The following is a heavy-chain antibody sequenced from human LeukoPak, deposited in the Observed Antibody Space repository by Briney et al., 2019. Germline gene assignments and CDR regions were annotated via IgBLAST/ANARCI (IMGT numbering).Heavy chain of an antibody. V-gene: IGHV4-38-2*02. CDR3: AREYGSGSYYYYYYMDV. CDR1: GFSISSGNY. J-gene: IGHJ6*03. Sequence: SGTLSLTCTVSGFSISSGNYWGWIRQSPGKGLEWIGHMYHSGSTKYNASLRSRVTISIDTSKNQFSLKLTSVTAADTAVYYCAREYGSGSYYYYYYMDVWGKGTTVTISS. CDR2: MYHSGST. D-gene: IGHD3-10*01.